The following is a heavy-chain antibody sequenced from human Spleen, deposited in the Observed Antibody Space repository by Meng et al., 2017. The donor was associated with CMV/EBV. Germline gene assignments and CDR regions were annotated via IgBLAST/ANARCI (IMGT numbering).Heavy chain of an antibody. CDR1: GGSISSTTYY. Sequence: SETLSLTCTVSGGSISSTTYYWGWIRHPQGKGLEWIGEINHSGSTNYNPSLKSRVTISVDTSKNQFSLKLSSVTAADTAVYYCARGPVTRVAYYYGMDVWGQGTTVTVSS. CDR2: INHSGST. V-gene: IGHV4-39*07. D-gene: IGHD2-15*01. CDR3: ARGPVTRVAYYYGMDV. J-gene: IGHJ6*02.